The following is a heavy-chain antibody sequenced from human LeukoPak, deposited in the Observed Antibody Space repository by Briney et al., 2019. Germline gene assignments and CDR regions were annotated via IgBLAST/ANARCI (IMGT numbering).Heavy chain of an antibody. D-gene: IGHD4-23*01. CDR1: GFSFSDSY. CDR2: ISGSGSDI. Sequence: PGGSLRLSCAVSGFSFSDSYMTWIRQTPGKGLESLAYISGSGSDIYYADSVKGRFTISRDNAKNSLYLQMNSLRAEDTAVYYCARGSRGNFDYWGQGTLVTVSS. J-gene: IGHJ4*02. CDR3: ARGSRGNFDY. V-gene: IGHV3-11*04.